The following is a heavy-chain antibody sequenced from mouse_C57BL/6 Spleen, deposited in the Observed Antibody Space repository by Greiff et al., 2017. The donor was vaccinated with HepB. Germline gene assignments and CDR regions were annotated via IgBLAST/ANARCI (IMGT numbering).Heavy chain of an antibody. V-gene: IGHV1-64*01. CDR1: GYTFTSYW. D-gene: IGHD2-2*01. CDR3: ARRGVTGDDY. Sequence: VQLQHPGAELVKPGASVKLSCKASGYTFTSYWMHWVKQRPGQGLEWIGMIHPNSGSTNYNEKFKSKATLTVDKSSSTAYMQLSSLTSEDSAVYYCARRGVTGDDYWGQGTTLTVSS. CDR2: IHPNSGST. J-gene: IGHJ2*01.